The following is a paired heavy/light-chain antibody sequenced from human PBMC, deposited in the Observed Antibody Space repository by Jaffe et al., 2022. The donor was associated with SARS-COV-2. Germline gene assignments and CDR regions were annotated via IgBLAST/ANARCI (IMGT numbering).Light chain of an antibody. CDR3: QQYGSSPGT. CDR1: QSVSSSY. Sequence: EIVLTQSPATLSLSPGERATLSCGASQSVSSSYLAWYQQKPGLAPRLLIYDASSRATGIPDRFSGSGSGTDFTLTISRLEPEDFAVYYCQQYGSSPGTFGQGTKVEIK. V-gene: IGKV3D-20*01. CDR2: DAS. J-gene: IGKJ1*01.
Heavy chain of an antibody. CDR1: GFTFSSYA. CDR2: ISYDGSNK. V-gene: IGHV3-30-3*01. D-gene: IGHD2-8*02. CDR3: ARGPWWLTPGGVGYFDY. Sequence: QVQLVESGGGVVQPGRSLRLSCAASGFTFSSYAMHWVRQAPGKGLEWVAVISYDGSNKYYADSVKGRFTISRDNSKNTLYLQMNSLRAEDTAVYYCARGPWWLTPGGVGYFDYWGQGTLVTVSS. J-gene: IGHJ4*02.